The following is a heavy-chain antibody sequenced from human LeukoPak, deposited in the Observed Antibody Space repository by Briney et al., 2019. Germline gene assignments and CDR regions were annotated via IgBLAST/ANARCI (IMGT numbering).Heavy chain of an antibody. CDR3: AKSRSSSSTSCYNY. D-gene: IGHD2-2*02. J-gene: IGHJ4*02. Sequence: GGSLRLSCAASGFPFSSYAMNWVRQAPGKGLEWVSAISGSGASTYYADSVKDRFTLSRDDSKNTLYLQMNSLRAEGTAVYYCAKSRSSSSTSCYNYWGQGTLVTVSS. V-gene: IGHV3-23*01. CDR2: ISGSGAST. CDR1: GFPFSSYA.